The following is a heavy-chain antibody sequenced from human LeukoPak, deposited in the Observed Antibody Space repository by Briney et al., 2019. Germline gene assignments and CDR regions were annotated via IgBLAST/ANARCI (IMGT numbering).Heavy chain of an antibody. CDR2: INPSGGST. Sequence: ASVKVSCKASGYTFTSYYMHWVRQAPGQGLEWVGIINPSGGSTSYAQKFQGRVTMTRDTSTSTVYMELSSLRSEDTAVYYCAVSVVYGGNPLAFDYWGQGTLVTVSS. J-gene: IGHJ4*02. CDR3: AVSVVYGGNPLAFDY. D-gene: IGHD4-23*01. V-gene: IGHV1-46*01. CDR1: GYTFTSYY.